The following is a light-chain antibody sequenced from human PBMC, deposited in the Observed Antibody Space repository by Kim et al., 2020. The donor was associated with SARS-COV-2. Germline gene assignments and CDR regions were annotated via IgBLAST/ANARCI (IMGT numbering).Light chain of an antibody. CDR1: SLRKYY. CDR3: NSRESSSNHWI. CDR2: GKN. Sequence: ALGQTVRITCQGDSLRKYYASWYQQKPGQAPVLVFYGKNNRPSGIPDRVSGSYSGNTASLTITAAQAEDEADYYCNSRESSSNHWIFGGGTQLTVL. J-gene: IGLJ2*01. V-gene: IGLV3-19*01.